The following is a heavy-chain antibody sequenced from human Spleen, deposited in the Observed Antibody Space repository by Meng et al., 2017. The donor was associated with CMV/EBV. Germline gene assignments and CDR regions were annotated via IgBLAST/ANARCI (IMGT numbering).Heavy chain of an antibody. J-gene: IGHJ4*02. V-gene: IGHV1-18*01. Sequence: ASVKVSCKASGYTFTSYGISWVRQAPGQGLEWMGWISAYNGNTNYAQKLQGRVTMTTDTSTSTAYMELRSLRSHDTAVYYCATDLWRGAAYYFDTSAHPRSYYFDSWGQGTLVTVSS. CDR2: ISAYNGNT. CDR3: ATDLWRGAAYYFDTSAHPRSYYFDS. D-gene: IGHD3-22*01. CDR1: GYTFTSYG.